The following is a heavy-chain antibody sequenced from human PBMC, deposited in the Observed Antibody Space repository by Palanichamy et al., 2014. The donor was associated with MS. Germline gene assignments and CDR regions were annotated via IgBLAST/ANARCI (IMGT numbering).Heavy chain of an antibody. J-gene: IGHJ5*02. CDR3: ARIESSSSRGNWFDP. CDR1: GGSISSYY. CDR2: IYYSGST. D-gene: IGHD6-6*01. V-gene: IGHV4-59*01. Sequence: QVQLQESGPGLVKPSETLSLTCTVSGGSISSYYWSWIRQPPGKGLEWIGYIYYSGSTNYNPSLKSRVTISVDTSKNQFSLKLSSVTAADTAVYYCARIESSSSRGNWFDPWGQGTLVTVSS.